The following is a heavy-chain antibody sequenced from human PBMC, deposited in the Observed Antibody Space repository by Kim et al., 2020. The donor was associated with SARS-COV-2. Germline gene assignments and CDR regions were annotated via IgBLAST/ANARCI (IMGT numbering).Heavy chain of an antibody. Sequence: GGSLRLSCAASGFTVSSNYMSWVRQAPGKGLEWVSVIYSGGSTYYADSVKGRFTISRDNSKNTLYLQMNSLRAEDTAVYYCARGVLYNLIYYFDYWGQGTLVTVSS. CDR3: ARGVLYNLIYYFDY. V-gene: IGHV3-53*01. D-gene: IGHD3-16*01. CDR1: GFTVSSNY. CDR2: IYSGGST. J-gene: IGHJ4*02.